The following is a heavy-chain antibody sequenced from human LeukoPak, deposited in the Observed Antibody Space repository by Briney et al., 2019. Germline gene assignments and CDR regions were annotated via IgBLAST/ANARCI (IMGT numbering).Heavy chain of an antibody. CDR3: ANLDVAGPDY. J-gene: IGHJ4*02. V-gene: IGHV3-30*02. CDR2: IWYDGSNK. Sequence: PGGSLRLSCAASGFTFSSYGMHWVRQAPGKGLEWVAVIWYDGSNKYYADSMKGRFTISRDNSKNTLYLQMNSLRGEDTAVYYCANLDVAGPDYWGQGTLVTVSS. D-gene: IGHD6-19*01. CDR1: GFTFSSYG.